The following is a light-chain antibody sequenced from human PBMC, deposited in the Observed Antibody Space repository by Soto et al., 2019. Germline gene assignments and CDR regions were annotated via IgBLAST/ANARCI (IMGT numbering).Light chain of an antibody. CDR3: QQYNSYSIFT. CDR2: KAS. J-gene: IGKJ3*01. V-gene: IGKV1-5*03. Sequence: DIQMTQSPSTLSASVGDRVTITYRASQSISSWLAWYQQKPGKAPKLLIYKASSLESGVPSRFSGSGSGTEFTLTISSLQPDDFATYYCQQYNSYSIFTFGPGTKVDIK. CDR1: QSISSW.